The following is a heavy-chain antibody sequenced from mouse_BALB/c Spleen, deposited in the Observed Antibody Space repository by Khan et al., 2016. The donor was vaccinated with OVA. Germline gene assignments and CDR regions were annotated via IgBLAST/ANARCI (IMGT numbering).Heavy chain of an antibody. CDR3: ARRNYFGYTFAY. CDR2: ISPGSGDT. J-gene: IGHJ3*01. CDR1: GYTFTDYY. V-gene: IGHV1-77*01. D-gene: IGHD1-2*01. Sequence: QIQLVQSGAELARPGASVKLSCKASGYTFTDYYINWVKQRTGQGLEWIGEISPGSGDTYYNEKFKGKATLTADKSSTTAYMQLSSLTSEASAVYFCARRNYFGYTFAYWSQGTLVTVSA.